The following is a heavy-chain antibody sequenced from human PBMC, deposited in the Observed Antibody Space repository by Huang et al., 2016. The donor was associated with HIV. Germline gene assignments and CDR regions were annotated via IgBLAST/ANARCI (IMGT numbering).Heavy chain of an antibody. J-gene: IGHJ3*02. CDR3: TTDRDYGDYVADAFDI. CDR2: SKSKTDGGTK. D-gene: IGHD4-17*01. CDR1: GFTFSNAW. Sequence: EVQLVESGGGLVKPGGSLRLSCAASGFTFSNAWMSWVRQAAGKGREWSGRSKSKTDGGTKDYAAPVKGRFTISRDDSKNTLYLQMNTLKTEDTAVYYCTTDRDYGDYVADAFDIWGQGTMVTVSS. V-gene: IGHV3-15*01.